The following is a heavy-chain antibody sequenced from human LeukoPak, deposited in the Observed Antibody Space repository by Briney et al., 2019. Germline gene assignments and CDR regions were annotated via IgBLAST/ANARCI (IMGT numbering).Heavy chain of an antibody. Sequence: ASVKVSCKASGYTFTSYGISWVRQAPGQGLEWMGWISAYNGNTNYAQKLQGRVTMTTDTSTSTAYMELRSLRSDDTAVYYCARGGRGGYCSSTSCYGVMDYWGQGTLVTVSS. CDR3: ARGGRGGYCSSTSCYGVMDY. CDR1: GYTFTSYG. CDR2: ISAYNGNT. J-gene: IGHJ4*02. V-gene: IGHV1-18*01. D-gene: IGHD2-2*01.